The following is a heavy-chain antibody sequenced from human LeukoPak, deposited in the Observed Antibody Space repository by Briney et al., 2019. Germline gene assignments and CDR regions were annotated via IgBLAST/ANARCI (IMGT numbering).Heavy chain of an antibody. J-gene: IGHJ3*02. CDR2: IKQDGSEE. Sequence: GGSLRLSCAASRFQFSNYWMSWVRQAPGKGLEWVANIKQDGSEEYYVDSVKGRFTISRDNAENSLFLQMNSLTAEDTAVYYCARDPYSGSYGAFDIWGQGTVVTVS. CDR3: ARDPYSGSYGAFDI. V-gene: IGHV3-7*05. CDR1: RFQFSNYW. D-gene: IGHD1-26*01.